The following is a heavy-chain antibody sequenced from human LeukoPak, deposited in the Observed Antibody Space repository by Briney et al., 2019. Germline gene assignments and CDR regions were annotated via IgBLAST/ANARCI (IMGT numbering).Heavy chain of an antibody. D-gene: IGHD3-16*02. CDR3: GHVWGSYRFYAFDI. CDR1: GGSFSGYY. CDR2: IYYSGST. V-gene: IGHV4-34*01. Sequence: PSETLSLTCAVYGGSFSGYYWGWIRQPPGKGLEWIGSIYYSGSTYYNPSLKSRVTISVDTSKNQFSLKLSSVTAADTAVYYCGHVWGSYRFYAFDIWGQGTMVTVSS. J-gene: IGHJ3*02.